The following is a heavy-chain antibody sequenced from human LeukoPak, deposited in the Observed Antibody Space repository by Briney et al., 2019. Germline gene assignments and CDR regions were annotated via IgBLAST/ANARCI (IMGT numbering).Heavy chain of an antibody. CDR1: GFTFTNYG. CDR2: LSGSGDGQ. V-gene: IGHV3-23*01. J-gene: IGHJ5*02. Sequence: GGSLRLSCSASGFTFTNYGMSWVRQAPGKGLEWVSGLSGSGDGQFYADSVEGRFTISRDIFNNIWYLQMNSLRAEDTAVYYCAKGCQCPSGLSSWFDPRGQGTLVTVSS. D-gene: IGHD1-14*01. CDR3: AKGCQCPSGLSSWFDP.